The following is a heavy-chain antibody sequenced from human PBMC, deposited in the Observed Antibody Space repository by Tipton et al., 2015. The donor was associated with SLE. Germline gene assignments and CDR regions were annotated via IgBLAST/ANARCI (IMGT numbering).Heavy chain of an antibody. CDR3: VLLELPLGYCSGGSCPDAFDI. CDR2: IYYSGST. CDR1: GGSFSGYY. J-gene: IGHJ3*02. D-gene: IGHD2-15*01. Sequence: LRLSCAVYGGSFSGYYWSWIRQPPGKGLEWIGYIYYSGSTYYNPSLKSRVTISVDTSKNQFSLKLSSVTAADTAVYYCVLLELPLGYCSGGSCPDAFDIWGQGTMVTVSS. V-gene: IGHV4-34*09.